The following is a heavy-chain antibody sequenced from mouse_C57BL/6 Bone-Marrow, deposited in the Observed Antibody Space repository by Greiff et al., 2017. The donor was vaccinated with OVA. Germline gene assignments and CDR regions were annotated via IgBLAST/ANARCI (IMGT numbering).Heavy chain of an antibody. CDR2: IDPSDSET. D-gene: IGHD2-12*01. Sequence: QVQLQQPGAELVRPGSSVKLSCKASGYTFTSYWMHWVKQRPIQGLEWIGNIDPSDSETHYNQKFKDKATLTVDKSSSTAYMQRSSLTSEDSAVYYCARSGYSFYYAMDYWGQGTSVTVSS. J-gene: IGHJ4*01. CDR3: ARSGYSFYYAMDY. V-gene: IGHV1-52*01. CDR1: GYTFTSYW.